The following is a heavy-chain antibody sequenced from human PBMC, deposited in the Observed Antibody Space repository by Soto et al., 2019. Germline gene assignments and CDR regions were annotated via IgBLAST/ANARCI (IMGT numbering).Heavy chain of an antibody. D-gene: IGHD2-21*01. CDR3: AKDSSVVVRRVYYYYYGMDV. V-gene: IGHV3-30*18. CDR2: ISYDGSNK. J-gene: IGHJ6*02. CDR1: GFTFSSYG. Sequence: PGGSLRLSCAASGFTFSSYGMHWVRQAPGKGLEWVAVISYDGSNKYYADSVKGRFTISRDNSKNTLYLQMNSLRAEDTAVYYCAKDSSVVVRRVYYYYYGMDVWGQGTTVTAP.